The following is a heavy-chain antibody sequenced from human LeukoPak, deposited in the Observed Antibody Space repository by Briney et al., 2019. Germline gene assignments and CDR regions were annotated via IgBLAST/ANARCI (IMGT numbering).Heavy chain of an antibody. J-gene: IGHJ4*02. CDR2: ISAYNGNT. D-gene: IGHD4-17*01. Sequence: ASVRVSCKASGYTFTSYGISWVRQAPGKGLEWMGWISAYNGNTNYAQKLQGRVTMTTDTSTITAYMELRSLRSGDTAVYYCARDFTTVPLDYWGQGTLVTVSS. CDR1: GYTFTSYG. CDR3: ARDFTTVPLDY. V-gene: IGHV1-18*01.